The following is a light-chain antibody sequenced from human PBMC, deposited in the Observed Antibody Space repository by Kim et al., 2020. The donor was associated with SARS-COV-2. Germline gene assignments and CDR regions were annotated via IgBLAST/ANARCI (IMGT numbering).Light chain of an antibody. Sequence: DIQMTQSPSSLSASVGDRVTLTCRASRSISIYLNWYQQKPGRAPNLLVYAASSLQSGIPSRFSGSGSGTDFTLTISSLEPEDFATYYCQQNYEMPRTFGQGTKVDIK. CDR1: RSISIY. V-gene: IGKV1-39*01. CDR3: QQNYEMPRT. J-gene: IGKJ1*01. CDR2: AAS.